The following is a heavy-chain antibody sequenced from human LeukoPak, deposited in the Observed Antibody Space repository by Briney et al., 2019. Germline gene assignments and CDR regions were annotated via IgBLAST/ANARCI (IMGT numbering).Heavy chain of an antibody. D-gene: IGHD3-9*01. Sequence: GGSLRLSCAASGFTFSSYAMSWVRQAPGKGLEWVSIISSSGDSTYYADSVQGRFTISRDNSKNTLYLQMNSLRAEDTAVYYCARVTRYYDVLTGYEYPYYFDYWGQGTLVTVSS. CDR3: ARVTRYYDVLTGYEYPYYFDY. CDR1: GFTFSSYA. V-gene: IGHV3-23*01. J-gene: IGHJ4*02. CDR2: ISSSGDST.